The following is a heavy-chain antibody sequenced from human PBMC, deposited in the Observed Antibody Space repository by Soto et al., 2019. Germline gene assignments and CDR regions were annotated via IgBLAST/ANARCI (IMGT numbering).Heavy chain of an antibody. Sequence: GDSLKISCKGSGYSFTSYWIGWVRQMPGKGLEWMGIIYPGDSDTRYSPSFQGQVTISADKSIRTAYLQWSGLKASDTATYYCARHRRAIVATTDPLDIWGQGTKVTVSS. J-gene: IGHJ3*02. CDR3: ARHRRAIVATTDPLDI. CDR2: IYPGDSDT. D-gene: IGHD3-16*02. V-gene: IGHV5-51*01. CDR1: GYSFTSYW.